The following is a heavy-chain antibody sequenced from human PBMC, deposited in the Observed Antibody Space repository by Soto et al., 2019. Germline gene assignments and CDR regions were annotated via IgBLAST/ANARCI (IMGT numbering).Heavy chain of an antibody. V-gene: IGHV4-39*01. CDR1: GGSISSSSYY. D-gene: IGHD3-10*01. Sequence: PSETLSLTCSVSGGSISSSSYYWGWIRQPPGKGLEWIGSIYYSGSTYYDPSLKSRVTISVDTSKNQFSLKLSSVTAADTAVYYCARLTWAPHNLFDPWGKGTLVTVSS. CDR3: ARLTWAPHNLFDP. CDR2: IYYSGST. J-gene: IGHJ5*02.